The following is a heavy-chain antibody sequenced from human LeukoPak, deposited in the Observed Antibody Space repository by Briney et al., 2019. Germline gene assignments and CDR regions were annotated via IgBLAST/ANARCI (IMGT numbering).Heavy chain of an antibody. CDR3: AREQWELQPFDY. D-gene: IGHD1-26*01. CDR2: ISAYNGNT. Sequence: ASVRVSCKASGYTFTSYGISWVRQAPGQGLEWMGWISAYNGNTNYAQKLQGRVTMTTDTSTSTANMELRSLRSDDTAVYYCAREQWELQPFDYWGQGTLVTDSS. V-gene: IGHV1-18*01. CDR1: GYTFTSYG. J-gene: IGHJ4*02.